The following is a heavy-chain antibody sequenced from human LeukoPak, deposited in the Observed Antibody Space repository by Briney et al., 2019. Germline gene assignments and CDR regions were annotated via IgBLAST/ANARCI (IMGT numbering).Heavy chain of an antibody. CDR2: INHSGST. J-gene: IGHJ4*02. CDR3: ARGSKTYYYDSSGYYPN. V-gene: IGHV4-34*01. CDR1: VGSFSGYY. Sequence: PSETLSLTCAVYVGSFSGYYWSWIRQPPGKGLEWIGEINHSGSTNYNPSLKSRVTISVDTSKNQFSLKLSSVTAADTAVYYCARGSKTYYYDSSGYYPNWGQGTLVTVSS. D-gene: IGHD3-22*01.